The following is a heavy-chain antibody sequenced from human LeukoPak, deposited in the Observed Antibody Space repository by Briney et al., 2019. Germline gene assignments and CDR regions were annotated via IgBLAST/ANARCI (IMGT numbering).Heavy chain of an antibody. V-gene: IGHV4-4*02. D-gene: IGHD4-17*01. Sequence: SETLSLTCAVSGGSISSSNWWSWVRQPPGKGLEWIGEIYHSGSTNYNPSLKSRVTIPVDTSKNQFSLKLSSVTAADTAVYYCARGGEATVTTAGDSYFDYWGQGTLVTVSS. CDR2: IYHSGST. CDR3: ARGGEATVTTAGDSYFDY. CDR1: GGSISSSNW. J-gene: IGHJ4*02.